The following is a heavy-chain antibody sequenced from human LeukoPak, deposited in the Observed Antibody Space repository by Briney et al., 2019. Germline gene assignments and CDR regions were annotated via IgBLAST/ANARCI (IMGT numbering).Heavy chain of an antibody. CDR3: AKDGPRRRYDFWSGYPEQIGFDFDY. V-gene: IGHV4-59*01. Sequence: SETLSLTCTVSGGSIISYYWSWIRQPPGKGLEWIGYIYYSGSTNYNPSLKSRVTVSVDTSKNQFSLKLSSVTAADTAVYYCAKDGPRRRYDFWSGYPEQIGFDFDYWGQGTLVTVSS. CDR2: IYYSGST. D-gene: IGHD3-3*01. CDR1: GGSIISYY. J-gene: IGHJ4*02.